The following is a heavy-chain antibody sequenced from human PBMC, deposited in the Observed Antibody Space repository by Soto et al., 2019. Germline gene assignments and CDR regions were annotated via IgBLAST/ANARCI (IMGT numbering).Heavy chain of an antibody. CDR1: GGTIKTYT. V-gene: IGHV1-69*12. J-gene: IGHJ5*02. Sequence: VQFVQSGAELKKPGSSVRVSCRASGGTIKTYTLSWVRQAPGQGLEWMGAFIPSFPAPNFAQRFKGRLTLTADGSTTTGFMESSGLRAEDTALYFCATGEVVPSFPDWLDTWGQGTHVIVSS. CDR3: ATGEVVPSFPDWLDT. D-gene: IGHD2-21*01. CDR2: FIPSFPAP.